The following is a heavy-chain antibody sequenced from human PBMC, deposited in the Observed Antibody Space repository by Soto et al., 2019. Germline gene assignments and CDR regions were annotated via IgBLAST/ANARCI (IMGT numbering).Heavy chain of an antibody. CDR3: ARDIDSSGYYAFGWFDP. Sequence: ASVKVSCKASGGTFSSYAISWVRQAPGQGLEWMGGIIPIFGTANYAQKFQGRVTITADKSTSTAYMELSSLRSEDTAVYYCARDIDSSGYYAFGWFDPWGQGTLVTVSS. V-gene: IGHV1-69*06. D-gene: IGHD3-22*01. J-gene: IGHJ5*02. CDR1: GGTFSSYA. CDR2: IIPIFGTA.